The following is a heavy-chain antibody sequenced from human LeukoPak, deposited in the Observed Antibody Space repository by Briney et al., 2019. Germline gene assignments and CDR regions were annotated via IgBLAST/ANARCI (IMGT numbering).Heavy chain of an antibody. J-gene: IGHJ4*02. CDR1: GGSISSYY. Sequence: SETLSLTCTVSGGSISSYYWSWIRQPAGKGLEWIGRIYTSGSTNYNPSLKSRVTMSVDTSKNQFSLKLSSVTAADTAVYYCAREGGMVGARAFDYWGQGTLVTVSS. V-gene: IGHV4-4*07. CDR3: AREGGMVGARAFDY. CDR2: IYTSGST. D-gene: IGHD1-26*01.